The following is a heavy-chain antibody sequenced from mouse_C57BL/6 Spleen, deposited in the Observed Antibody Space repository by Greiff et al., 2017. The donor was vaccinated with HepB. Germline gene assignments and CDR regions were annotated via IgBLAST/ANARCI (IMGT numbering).Heavy chain of an antibody. CDR2: IYPRSGNT. CDR3: ARSEALNWDYFDD. CDR1: GYTFTSYG. D-gene: IGHD4-1*01. V-gene: IGHV1-81*01. J-gene: IGHJ2*01. Sequence: VQLQQSGAELARPGASVKLSCKASGYTFTSYGISWVKQRTGQGLEWIGEIYPRSGNTYYNEKFKGKATLTADKSSSTAYMQLRSLTSEDSAVYFGARSEALNWDYFDDWGQGTTLTVSS.